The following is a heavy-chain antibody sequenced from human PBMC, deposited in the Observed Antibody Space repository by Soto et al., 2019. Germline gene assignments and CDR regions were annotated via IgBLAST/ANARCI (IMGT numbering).Heavy chain of an antibody. CDR3: ASSYCSGGSCYVNDGFDN. D-gene: IGHD2-15*01. V-gene: IGHV5-51*01. CDR1: GYSFTSYC. J-gene: IGHJ3*02. Sequence: PGESRKISCKGSGYSFTSYCIGWVRQMPGKGLEWMGIIYPGDSDTRYSPSFQGQVTISADKSISTAYLQWSSLKASDTALYYCASSYCSGGSCYVNDGFDNWGPGTLVTVPS. CDR2: IYPGDSDT.